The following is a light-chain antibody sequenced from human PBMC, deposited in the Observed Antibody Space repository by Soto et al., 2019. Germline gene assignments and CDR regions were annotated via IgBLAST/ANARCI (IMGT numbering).Light chain of an antibody. CDR3: QQLRMYPST. CDR1: QDIAIY. CDR2: AAS. J-gene: IGKJ4*01. V-gene: IGKV1-9*01. Sequence: IRVTQSASSLSASMGDRVSITCRASQDIAIYLAWYQQKPGEAPKLLIYAASTLYGGVPSRFSGSGSGTDFALTITSLQAEDFATYYCQQLRMYPSTFGGGTKVAI.